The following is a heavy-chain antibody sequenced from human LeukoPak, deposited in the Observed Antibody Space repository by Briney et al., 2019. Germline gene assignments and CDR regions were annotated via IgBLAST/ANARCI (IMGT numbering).Heavy chain of an antibody. CDR1: GGSFSGYY. D-gene: IGHD6-25*01. J-gene: IGHJ4*02. CDR2: INHSGST. V-gene: IGHV4-34*01. CDR3: ARAAAADHFDY. Sequence: KPSETLSLTCAVYGGSFSGYYWSWIRQPPGKGLEWIGEINHSGSTNYNPSLKSRVTISVDTSKNQFSLKLSSVTAADTAVYYCARAAAADHFDYWGQGTLVTVSS.